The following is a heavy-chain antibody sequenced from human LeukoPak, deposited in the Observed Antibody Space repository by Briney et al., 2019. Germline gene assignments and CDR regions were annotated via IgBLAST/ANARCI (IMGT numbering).Heavy chain of an antibody. CDR3: AKDGVEHCSGGSCYSRYYGMDV. D-gene: IGHD2-15*01. CDR2: ISGSGGST. J-gene: IGHJ6*02. CDR1: GFTFSSYA. V-gene: IGHV3-23*01. Sequence: GGSLRLSCAASGFTFSSYAMSWVRQAPGKGLEWVSAISGSGGSTYYADPVKGRFTISRDNSKNTLYLQMNSLRAEDTAVYYCAKDGVEHCSGGSCYSRYYGMDVWGQGTTVTVSS.